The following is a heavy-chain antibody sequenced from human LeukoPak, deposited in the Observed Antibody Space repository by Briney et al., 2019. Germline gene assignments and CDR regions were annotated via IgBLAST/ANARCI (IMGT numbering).Heavy chain of an antibody. CDR2: AYYSGST. J-gene: IGHJ1*01. D-gene: IGHD2-15*01. CDR1: GGSISNYY. Sequence: KPSETLSLTCTVSGGSISNYYWSWIRQPPGKGLEWIGYAYYSGSTNYNPSLESRVTMSVDTSKNKFTLKLSSVTAADTAVYYCAGRLYCSGGSCSQPFFHHWGQGTLVTVSS. CDR3: AGRLYCSGGSCSQPFFHH. V-gene: IGHV4-59*08.